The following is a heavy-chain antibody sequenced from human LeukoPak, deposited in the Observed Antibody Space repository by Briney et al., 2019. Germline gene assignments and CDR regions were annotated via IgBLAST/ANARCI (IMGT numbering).Heavy chain of an antibody. Sequence: SETLSLTCTVSGGSISSYYCSWIRQPPGKGLEWIGYIYYSGSTNYNPSLKSRVTISVDTSKNQFSLKLSSVTAADTAVYYCARSFRGYSYGYFDYWGQGTLVTVSS. J-gene: IGHJ4*02. CDR3: ARSFRGYSYGYFDY. CDR1: GGSISSYY. CDR2: IYYSGST. V-gene: IGHV4-59*01. D-gene: IGHD5-18*01.